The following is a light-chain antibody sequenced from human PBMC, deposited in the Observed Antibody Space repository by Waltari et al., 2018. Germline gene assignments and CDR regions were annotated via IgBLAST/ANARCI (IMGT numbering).Light chain of an antibody. CDR3: QQYYSTPYT. CDR1: QSVLYSSNNNNY. V-gene: IGKV4-1*01. Sequence: DIVMTQSPDSLAVSLGERATINCKSSQSVLYSSNNNNYLAWYQQKPGQSPKLLIYWASTRESGVPDRFSGSGSGADFTLTISTLQAEDVAGYYCQQYYSTPYTFGQGTRLEIK. J-gene: IGKJ2*01. CDR2: WAS.